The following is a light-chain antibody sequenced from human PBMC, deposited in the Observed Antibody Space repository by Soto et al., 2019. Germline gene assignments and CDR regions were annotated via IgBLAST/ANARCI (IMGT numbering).Light chain of an antibody. V-gene: IGKV3-11*01. CDR1: QSVSSS. Sequence: IVLTQSPATLSFSPGDRATLSCRASQSVSSSLGWYQQKPGQAHRLLIYDTSNRATGIPARFSGSGSGTDFTLTISSLEPEDFAVYYCQQRSNWPLTFGGGTKVEIK. CDR2: DTS. CDR3: QQRSNWPLT. J-gene: IGKJ4*01.